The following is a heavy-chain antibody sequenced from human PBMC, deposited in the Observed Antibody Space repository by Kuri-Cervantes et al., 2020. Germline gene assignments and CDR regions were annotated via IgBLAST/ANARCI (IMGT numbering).Heavy chain of an antibody. CDR1: GFTFSSYA. CDR2: ISGSGGST. CDR3: ARETPGYSSSPYFDY. D-gene: IGHD6-13*01. V-gene: IGHV3-23*01. J-gene: IGHJ4*02. Sequence: GESLKISCAASGFTFSSYAISWVRQAPGKGLEWVSAISGSGGSTYYADSVKGRFTISRDNSKNTLYLQMNSLRAEDTAVYYCARETPGYSSSPYFDYWGQGTLVTVSS.